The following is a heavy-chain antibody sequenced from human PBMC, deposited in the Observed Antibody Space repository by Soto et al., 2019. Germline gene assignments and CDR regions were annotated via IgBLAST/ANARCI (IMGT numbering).Heavy chain of an antibody. CDR3: ATGGGPDAFDI. CDR1: GYTFTSYG. J-gene: IGHJ3*02. D-gene: IGHD2-15*01. Sequence: ASVKVSCKASGYTFTSYGISWVRQAPGKGLEWMGGFDPEDGETIYAQKFQGRVTMTEDTSTDTAYMELSSLRSEDTAVYYCATGGGPDAFDIWGQGTMVTVSS. V-gene: IGHV1-24*01. CDR2: FDPEDGET.